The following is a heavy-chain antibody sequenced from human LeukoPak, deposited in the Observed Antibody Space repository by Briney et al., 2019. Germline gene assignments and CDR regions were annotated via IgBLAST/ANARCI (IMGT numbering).Heavy chain of an antibody. D-gene: IGHD3-9*01. V-gene: IGHV3-21*01. CDR3: ARAKNDILTGYYKRTRFDP. CDR2: IGSSSSYI. Sequence: GGSLRLSCAASGFTFSSYSMNWVRQAPGKGLEWVSSIGSSSSYIYYADSVKGRFTISRDNAKNSLYLQMNSLRAEDTAVYYCARAKNDILTGYYKRTRFDPWGQGTLVTVSS. J-gene: IGHJ5*02. CDR1: GFTFSSYS.